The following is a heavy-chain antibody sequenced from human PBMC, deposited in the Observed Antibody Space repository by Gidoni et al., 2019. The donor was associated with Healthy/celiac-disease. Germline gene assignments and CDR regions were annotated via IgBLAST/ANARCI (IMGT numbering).Heavy chain of an antibody. V-gene: IGHV3-15*01. CDR1: GFTFSNAW. CDR2: IKSKTDGGTT. Sequence: EVQLVASGGGLVKPGGSLRLSCAASGFTFSNAWMSWVRQAPGKGLEGVGRIKSKTDGGTTDYAAPVKGRFTISRDDSKNTLYLQMNSLKTEDTAVYYCTTDPQDYYDSSGYSPPFDYWGQGTLVTVSS. D-gene: IGHD3-22*01. CDR3: TTDPQDYYDSSGYSPPFDY. J-gene: IGHJ4*02.